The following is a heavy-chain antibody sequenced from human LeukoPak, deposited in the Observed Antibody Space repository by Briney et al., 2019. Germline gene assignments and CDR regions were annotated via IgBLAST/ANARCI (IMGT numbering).Heavy chain of an antibody. CDR1: GFSFSSYA. CDR3: AKLPREYCSSTSCPNWFDT. Sequence: GGSLRLSCAASGFSFSSYAMTWVRQAPGKGLEWVSALSASGGTTYYADSVKGRFTTSRDNSKNTLYLHMNSLRAEDTDVYYCAKLPREYCSSTSCPNWFDTWGQGTLVTVSS. D-gene: IGHD2-2*01. CDR2: LSASGGTT. J-gene: IGHJ5*02. V-gene: IGHV3-23*01.